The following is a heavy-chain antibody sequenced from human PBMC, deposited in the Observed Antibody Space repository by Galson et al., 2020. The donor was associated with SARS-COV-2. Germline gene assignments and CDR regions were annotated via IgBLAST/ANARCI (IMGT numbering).Heavy chain of an antibody. V-gene: IGHV1-69*13. Sequence: SVKVSCKASGGSFNNYAFTWVRQAPGQGIEWMGGIIPILGTANYAQKFQARVIITADERSSTAYMELSSLRSDDTAVYYCARGYYDSGGYWFPLPGAFDVWGHGTMVTVSS. CDR1: GGSFNNYA. J-gene: IGHJ3*01. CDR2: IIPILGTA. CDR3: ARGYYDSGGYWFPLPGAFDV. D-gene: IGHD3-22*01.